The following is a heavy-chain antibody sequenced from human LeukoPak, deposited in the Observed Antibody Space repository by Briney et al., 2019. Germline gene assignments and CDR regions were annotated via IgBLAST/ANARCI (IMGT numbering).Heavy chain of an antibody. J-gene: IGHJ6*03. Sequence: GGSLRLSCAASGFTFSSYAMNWVRQAPGKGLEWVANIKEDGSEKNYVDSVKGRFTISRDNAKNSLYLQMNSLRAEDTAVYYCARDMDVWGKGTTVTVSS. V-gene: IGHV3-7*01. CDR1: GFTFSSYA. CDR2: IKEDGSEK. CDR3: ARDMDV.